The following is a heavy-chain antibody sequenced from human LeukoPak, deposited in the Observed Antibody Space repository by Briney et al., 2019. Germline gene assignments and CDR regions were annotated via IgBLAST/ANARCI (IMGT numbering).Heavy chain of an antibody. D-gene: IGHD6-13*01. V-gene: IGHV3-33*01. CDR3: ARQLSGTRWYFDL. Sequence: GGSLRLSCAASGFTFSSYGMHWVRQAPGKGLEWVAVIWYDGSNKYYADSVKGRFTISRDNSKNTLYLQMNSLRAEDTAVYYCARQLSGTRWYFDLWGRGTLVTVSS. CDR2: IWYDGSNK. CDR1: GFTFSSYG. J-gene: IGHJ2*01.